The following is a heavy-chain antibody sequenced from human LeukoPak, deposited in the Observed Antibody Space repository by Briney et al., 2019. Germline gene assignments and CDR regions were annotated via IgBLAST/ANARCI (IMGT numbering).Heavy chain of an antibody. CDR3: AAGTTNWFDP. CDR1: GGSISGYY. CDR2: IYYSGST. V-gene: IGHV4-59*05. Sequence: SETLSLTCTVSGGSISGYYWSWIRQSPGKGLEWIGSIYYSGSTYYNPSLKSRVTISVDTSKNQFSLKLSSVTAADTAVNYCAAGTTNWFDPWGQGTLVTVSS. D-gene: IGHD1-1*01. J-gene: IGHJ5*02.